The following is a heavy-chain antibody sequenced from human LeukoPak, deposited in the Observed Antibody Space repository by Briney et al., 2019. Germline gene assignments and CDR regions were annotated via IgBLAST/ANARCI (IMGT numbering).Heavy chain of an antibody. CDR1: GGSISSGDYY. J-gene: IGHJ5*02. D-gene: IGHD3-3*01. CDR3: ARAMYDFWSGYYGRGTNWFDP. Sequence: PSQTLSLTCTVSGGSISSGDYYWSWIRLPPGKGLEWIGYIYYSGSTYYNPSLKSRVTISVDTSKNQFSLKLSSVTAADTAVYYCARAMYDFWSGYYGRGTNWFDPWGQGTLVTVSP. CDR2: IYYSGST. V-gene: IGHV4-30-4*08.